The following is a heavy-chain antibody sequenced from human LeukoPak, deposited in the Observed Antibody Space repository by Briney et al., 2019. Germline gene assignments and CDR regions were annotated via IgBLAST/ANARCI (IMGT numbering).Heavy chain of an antibody. CDR3: ARDTPHSSSWYVNY. J-gene: IGHJ4*02. Sequence: GGSLRLSCAASGITVSSNYMSWVRQAPGKGLEWVLVIYRGGSTYYADSVKGRFTISRDNSKNTLYLQMNSLRAEDTAVYYCARDTPHSSSWYVNYWGQGTLVTVSS. V-gene: IGHV3-66*01. CDR1: GITVSSNY. CDR2: IYRGGST. D-gene: IGHD6-13*01.